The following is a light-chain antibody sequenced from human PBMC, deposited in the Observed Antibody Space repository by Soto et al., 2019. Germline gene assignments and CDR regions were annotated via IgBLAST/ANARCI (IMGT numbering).Light chain of an antibody. V-gene: IGKV3-15*01. Sequence: EIVITNSPDTLSVSPGERATLSCRASQGVSSNLAWYQQKPGQAPRLLIYGASTRATGLPARFSGSGSGTEFILTISSVESEDFAVYYCQHYGYSRWTFGQGTKVDIK. CDR1: QGVSSN. CDR2: GAS. CDR3: QHYGYSRWT. J-gene: IGKJ1*01.